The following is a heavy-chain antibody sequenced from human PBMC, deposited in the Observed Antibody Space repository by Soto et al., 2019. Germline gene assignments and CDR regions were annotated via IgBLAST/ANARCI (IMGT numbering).Heavy chain of an antibody. CDR1: GGSVNSGGYY. D-gene: IGHD4-17*01. Sequence: SETLSLTCTVSGGSVNSGGYYWTWIRQHPGKGLEWIGYIYYSGTAYYNPSLKRRVSISLDPSKNQFSLKLSSVTPADTAVYYCARPATTFHGDFVDYWRQGTLVTVS. CDR2: IYYSGTA. J-gene: IGHJ4*02. CDR3: ARPATTFHGDFVDY. V-gene: IGHV4-31*03.